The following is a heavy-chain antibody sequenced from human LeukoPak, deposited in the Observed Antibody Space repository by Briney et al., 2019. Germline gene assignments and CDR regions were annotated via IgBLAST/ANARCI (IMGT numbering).Heavy chain of an antibody. CDR3: ARGRYYDFWSGYYPPGGFDY. CDR2: IYHSGST. CDR1: GDSISSYY. V-gene: IGHV4-59*12. J-gene: IGHJ4*02. Sequence: SETLSLTCTVSGDSISSYYWSWIRQPPGKGLEWIGYIYHSGSTYYNPSPKSRVTISVDRSKNQFSLKLSSVTAADTAVYYCARGRYYDFWSGYYPPGGFDYWGQGTLVTVSS. D-gene: IGHD3-3*01.